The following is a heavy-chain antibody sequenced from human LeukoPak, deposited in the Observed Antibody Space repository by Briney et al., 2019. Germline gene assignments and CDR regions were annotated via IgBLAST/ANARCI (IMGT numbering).Heavy chain of an antibody. D-gene: IGHD3-10*01. J-gene: IGHJ6*03. CDR1: GGSISSGDYY. CDR2: IYYSGST. V-gene: IGHV4-61*08. CDR3: ARLTMIRGVVAIGYYRDV. Sequence: SETLSLTCTVSGGSISSGDYYWSWIRQPPGKGLEWIGYIYYSGSTKYNPSLKSRVTISVDTSKNQFSLKLSSVTAADTAVYYCARLTMIRGVVAIGYYRDVWGKGTTVTVSS.